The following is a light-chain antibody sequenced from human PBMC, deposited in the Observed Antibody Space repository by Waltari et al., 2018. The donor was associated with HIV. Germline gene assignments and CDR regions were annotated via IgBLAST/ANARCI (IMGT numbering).Light chain of an antibody. Sequence: SYELTQPPSVSVSPGHTARITCSGDALPKKYAYWYQQKSGQAPVLVIYEESKRPSGIPERFSGSSSGTMATLTISGAQVEDEADYYCYSTDSSGNHRVFGGGTKLTVL. J-gene: IGLJ3*02. CDR1: ALPKKY. V-gene: IGLV3-10*01. CDR2: EES. CDR3: YSTDSSGNHRV.